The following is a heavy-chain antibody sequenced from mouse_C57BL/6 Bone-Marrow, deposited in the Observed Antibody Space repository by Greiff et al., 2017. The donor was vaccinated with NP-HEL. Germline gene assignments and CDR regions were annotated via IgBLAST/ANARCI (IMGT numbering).Heavy chain of an antibody. V-gene: IGHV1-36*01. Sequence: VQLKESGPVLVKPGPSVKISCKASGFTFTDYYMHWVKQSHGKSLEWIGLVYPYNGGTSYNQKFKGKATLTVDTSSSTAYMELNSLAAEDSAVYYCAREGNWDRFWAFDYWGQGTTLTVSS. D-gene: IGHD4-1*01. CDR3: AREGNWDRFWAFDY. CDR2: VYPYNGGT. J-gene: IGHJ2*01. CDR1: GFTFTDYY.